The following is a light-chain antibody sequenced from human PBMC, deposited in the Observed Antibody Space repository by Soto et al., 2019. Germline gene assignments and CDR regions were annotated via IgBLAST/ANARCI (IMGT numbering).Light chain of an antibody. CDR1: RTDVDGFDY. J-gene: IGLJ1*01. V-gene: IGLV2-14*03. CDR3: QSYDSSLSGYV. CDR2: DVY. Sequence: QSALAQPASVSGCPGQSIAISCTGVRTDVDGFDYVSWYQQHPGQAPQLIIYDVYNRPSGVPHRFSGSKSGDTASLAISGLQAEDEADYYCQSYDSSLSGYVFGTGTKVTVL.